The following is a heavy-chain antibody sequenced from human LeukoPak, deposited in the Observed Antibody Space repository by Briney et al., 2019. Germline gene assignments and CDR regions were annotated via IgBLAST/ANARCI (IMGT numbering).Heavy chain of an antibody. J-gene: IGHJ5*02. CDR2: MSYEETYK. CDR3: ARDFGVIRRS. Sequence: GGSLRLSCAASGFTFSDYAVHWVRQAPGKGLEWVAVMSYEETYKNYAEAVKGRFTISRDDSKNTLFLQMSSLRPEDTAVYYCARDFGVIRRSWGQGTLVSVSS. V-gene: IGHV3-30-3*01. CDR1: GFTFSDYA. D-gene: IGHD3-3*01.